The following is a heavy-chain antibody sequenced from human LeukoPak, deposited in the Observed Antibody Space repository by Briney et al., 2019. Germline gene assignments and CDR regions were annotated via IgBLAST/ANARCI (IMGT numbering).Heavy chain of an antibody. CDR2: INSDGSDT. CDR3: ARGGYHHGFDI. Sequence: GGSLRLSCAASRFTFNSYWFHWVRQAPGKGLVWVSRINSDGSDTIYADSVKGRFTISRDNAKSTVYLQMNSLKAEDTAVYYCARGGYHHGFDIWGQGTMVTVSS. CDR1: RFTFNSYW. D-gene: IGHD2-15*01. V-gene: IGHV3-74*01. J-gene: IGHJ3*02.